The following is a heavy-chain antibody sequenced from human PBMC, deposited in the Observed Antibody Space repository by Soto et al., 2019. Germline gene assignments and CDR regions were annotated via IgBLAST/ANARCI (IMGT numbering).Heavy chain of an antibody. V-gene: IGHV1-69*06. CDR2: IIPIFGTA. CDR1: GGTFSSYA. J-gene: IGHJ3*02. CDR3: TRMLVVKGGAFDI. Sequence: QVQLVQSGAEVKKPGSSVKVSCKASGGTFSSYAISWVRQAPGQGLEWMGGIIPIFGTANYAQKFQGRFTITADKSTRTDYMELSSLRSEDTAVYYCTRMLVVKGGAFDIWGQGTMVTVSS. D-gene: IGHD3-22*01.